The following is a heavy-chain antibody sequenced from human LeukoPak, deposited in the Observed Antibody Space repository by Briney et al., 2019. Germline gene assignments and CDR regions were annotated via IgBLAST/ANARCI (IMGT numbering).Heavy chain of an antibody. Sequence: SETLSLTCTVSGGSISSCYWSWIRQSAGKGLEWIGRIYTSGSTDYNPSLKSRVTMSVDTSKNQFSLKLSSVTAADTAMYYCARNGGSGTYYDGSFDYWGQGTLVTVSS. CDR3: ARNGGSGTYYDGSFDY. V-gene: IGHV4-4*07. J-gene: IGHJ4*02. CDR2: IYTSGST. D-gene: IGHD1-26*01. CDR1: GGSISSCY.